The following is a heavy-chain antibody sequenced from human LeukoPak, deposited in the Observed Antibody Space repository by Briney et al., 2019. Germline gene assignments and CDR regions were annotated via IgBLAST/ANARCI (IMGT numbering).Heavy chain of an antibody. Sequence: GGSLRLSCAASGFTFSTYAMRWVRQAPGKGLEWVSSISGSDGSTYYADSVKGRFTISRDNSKNTLYLQMNSLRAEDTAVYYCAKGESNPKYYSDYWGQGTLVTVSS. CDR2: ISGSDGST. CDR3: AKGESNPKYYSDY. J-gene: IGHJ4*02. V-gene: IGHV3-23*01. D-gene: IGHD3-10*01. CDR1: GFTFSTYA.